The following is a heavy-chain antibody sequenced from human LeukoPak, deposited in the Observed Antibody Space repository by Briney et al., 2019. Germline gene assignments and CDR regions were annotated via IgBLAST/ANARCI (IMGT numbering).Heavy chain of an antibody. CDR2: IWYDGRNK. D-gene: IGHD3-3*01. CDR1: GFTFSDYG. V-gene: IGHV3-33*01. J-gene: IGHJ4*02. Sequence: GGSLRLSCVASGFTFSDYGMQWVRQAPGKGLEWVAVIWYDGRNKYYGDSVKGRFTISRDNSENILYLQMNSLRAEDTAVYYCVSDGESWGQGTLVTVSS. CDR3: VSDGES.